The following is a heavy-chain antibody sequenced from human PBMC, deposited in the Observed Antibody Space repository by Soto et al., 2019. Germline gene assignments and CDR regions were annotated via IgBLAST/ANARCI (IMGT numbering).Heavy chain of an antibody. D-gene: IGHD5-18*01. CDR2: INHSGST. Sequence: SETLSLTCTVYGGSYSGYYWSWIRQPPGKGLEWIGEINHSGSTNYNPSLKSRVTISVDTSKNQFSLKLSSVTAADTAVYYCARSGYSYGYIDYWGQGTLVTVSS. CDR1: GGSYSGYY. J-gene: IGHJ4*02. V-gene: IGHV4-34*01. CDR3: ARSGYSYGYIDY.